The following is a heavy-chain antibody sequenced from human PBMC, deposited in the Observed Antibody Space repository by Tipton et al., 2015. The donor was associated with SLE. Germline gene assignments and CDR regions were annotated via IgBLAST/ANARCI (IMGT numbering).Heavy chain of an antibody. CDR3: AKVRGSSSY. V-gene: IGHV3-23*03. D-gene: IGHD6-13*01. CDR2: VYGGGGT. J-gene: IGHJ4*02. Sequence: SLRLSCAASGFTFSNSAMSWVRQAPGKGLEWVSVVYGGGGTYYADSVKGRFTISRDNSKNTLYLQMNSLRAEDTAVYYCAKVRGSSSYWGQGMLVTVSS. CDR1: GFTFSNSA.